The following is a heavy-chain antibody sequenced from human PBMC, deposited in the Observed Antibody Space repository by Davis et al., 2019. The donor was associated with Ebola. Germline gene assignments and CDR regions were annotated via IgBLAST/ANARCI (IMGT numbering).Heavy chain of an antibody. V-gene: IGHV6-1*01. CDR1: GDSVFGKNGA. Sequence: HSQTLSLTCAISGDSVFGKNGAWNWIRQSPSRGLEWLGRTYYTSKWYNDYAVSVKSRITINPDTSKNQFSLQLNSVTSEDTAAYYCARGWLRTGLDIWGQGTMVIVSS. CDR3: ARGWLRTGLDI. J-gene: IGHJ3*02. CDR2: TYYTSKWYN. D-gene: IGHD5-24*01.